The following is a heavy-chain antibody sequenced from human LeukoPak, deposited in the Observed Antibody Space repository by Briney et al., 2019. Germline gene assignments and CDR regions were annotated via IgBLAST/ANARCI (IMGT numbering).Heavy chain of an antibody. CDR3: ARVMGPYDSSGYYYFDY. J-gene: IGHJ4*02. CDR2: IYYSGST. CDR1: GVSISSGDYY. D-gene: IGHD3-22*01. V-gene: IGHV4-30-4*01. Sequence: SETLSLTCTVSGVSISSGDYYWNWLRQPPGKGLEWIGYIYYSGSTYYNPSLKSRVTISVDRSKNQFSLKLSSVTAADTAVYYCARVMGPYDSSGYYYFDYWGQGTLVTVSS.